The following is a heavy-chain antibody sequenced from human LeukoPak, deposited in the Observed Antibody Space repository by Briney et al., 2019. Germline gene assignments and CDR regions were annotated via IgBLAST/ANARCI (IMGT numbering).Heavy chain of an antibody. D-gene: IGHD3-22*01. CDR1: GFWFGSDW. CDR3: ARAVGTMIVVVPYYFDY. J-gene: IGHJ4*02. V-gene: IGHV3-7*01. CDR2: ISPDGSEK. Sequence: GGSLRLSCAASGFWFGSDWMSWVRQAPGKGLEWVANISPDGSEKYFVDSVKGRFTISRDNGKNSLYLQMNSLRAEDTAVYYCARAVGTMIVVVPYYFDYWGQGTLVTVSS.